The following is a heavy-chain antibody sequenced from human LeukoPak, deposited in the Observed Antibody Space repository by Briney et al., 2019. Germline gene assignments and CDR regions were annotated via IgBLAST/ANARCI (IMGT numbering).Heavy chain of an antibody. CDR2: IYYSGST. J-gene: IGHJ6*02. V-gene: IGHV4-59*01. CDR1: GGSISSYY. Sequence: SETLSLTCTVSGGSISSYYWSWIRQPPGKGLEWIGYIYYSGSTNYNPSLKSRVTISVDTSKNQFSLKLSSVAAADTAVYYCARASSGGYCSGGSCYSNYYYYGMDVWGQGTTVTVSS. D-gene: IGHD2-15*01. CDR3: ARASSGGYCSGGSCYSNYYYYGMDV.